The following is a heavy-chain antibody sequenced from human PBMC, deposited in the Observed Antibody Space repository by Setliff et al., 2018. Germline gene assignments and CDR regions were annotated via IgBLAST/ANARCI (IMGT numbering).Heavy chain of an antibody. Sequence: GASLRLSCAASGFTFSTYRMHWVRQAPGKGLEWVAVILDDGVKKYHADSVKGRFTISRDNSKNTLYLQMNSLRPEDTAVYYCARTCSGSGCYAGLESWGQGTPVTVSS. CDR2: ILDDGVKK. D-gene: IGHD2-15*01. J-gene: IGHJ4*02. CDR1: GFTFSTYR. CDR3: ARTCSGSGCYAGLES. V-gene: IGHV3-30*03.